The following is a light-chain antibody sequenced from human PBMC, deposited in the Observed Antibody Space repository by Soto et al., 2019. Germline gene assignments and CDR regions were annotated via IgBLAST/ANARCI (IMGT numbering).Light chain of an antibody. CDR1: QSISNH. Sequence: DIQMTQSPSSLSASVEDRVIITCRASQSISNHLNWYQQKPGKAPKLLIFAASSLQSGVPSRFSGSRSGPDFTLTISSLQPEDFATYYCQQYNSYYTLVTFGQGTKVDIK. V-gene: IGKV1-39*01. J-gene: IGKJ1*01. CDR3: QQYNSYYTLVT. CDR2: AAS.